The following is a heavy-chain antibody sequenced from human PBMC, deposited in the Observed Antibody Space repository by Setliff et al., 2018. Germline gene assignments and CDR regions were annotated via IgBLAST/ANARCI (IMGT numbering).Heavy chain of an antibody. V-gene: IGHV4-34*01. J-gene: IGHJ5*02. D-gene: IGHD6-6*01. CDR1: GGTFSHYY. Sequence: SETLSLTCAAYGGTFSHYYWTWIRQSPGKGLEWIGEINHSGSTNYNPSLKSRVTISIDTSKDQFSLRMSSVSAADAAIYYCARGRNVAARLLDTWGQGSWVTVSS. CDR2: INHSGST. CDR3: ARGRNVAARLLDT.